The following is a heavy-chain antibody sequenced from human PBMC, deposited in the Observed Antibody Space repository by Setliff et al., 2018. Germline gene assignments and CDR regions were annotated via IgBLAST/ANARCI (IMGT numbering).Heavy chain of an antibody. CDR1: DDSISSRHYY. D-gene: IGHD3-3*01. CDR2: IYTRWST. CDR3: ARVSGFLYVDV. J-gene: IGHJ6*03. V-gene: IGHV4-61*09. Sequence: SETLSLTCTVSDDSISSRHYYWSWIRQPAGKGLEWLGQIYTRWSTNYNPSLKSRVTMSVDTTKNQFSLKLTSVTAADTAVYYCARVSGFLYVDVWGKGTTVTVSS.